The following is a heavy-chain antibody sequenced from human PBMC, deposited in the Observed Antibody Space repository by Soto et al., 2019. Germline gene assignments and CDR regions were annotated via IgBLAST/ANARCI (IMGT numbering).Heavy chain of an antibody. V-gene: IGHV1-46*01. J-gene: IGHJ3*02. CDR1: GYTFTSYY. CDR2: INPSGGST. Sequence: ASVKVSCKASGYTFTSYYMHWVRQAPGQGLEWMGIINPSGGSTSCAQKFQGRVTMTRDTSTSTVYMEMSSLRSEDTAVYYCATAVQKLVTMRAFAIGGKGTMVTVSS. CDR3: ATAVQKLVTMRAFAI. D-gene: IGHD6-13*01.